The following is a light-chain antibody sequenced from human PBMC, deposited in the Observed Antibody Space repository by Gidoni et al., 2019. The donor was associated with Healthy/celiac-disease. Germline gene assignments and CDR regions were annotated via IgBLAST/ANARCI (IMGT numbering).Light chain of an antibody. V-gene: IGKV3-15*01. J-gene: IGKJ4*01. CDR2: GAS. CDR1: PSVNRN. CDR3: QQYNNWPSLT. Sequence: EIVMTQSPATLSVSPGERATLSCRASPSVNRNLAWYQQKPGQAPRLLIYGASTRATGIPARFSGSGSGTEFTLTISSLQSEDFAVYYCQQYNNWPSLTFGGGTKVEIK.